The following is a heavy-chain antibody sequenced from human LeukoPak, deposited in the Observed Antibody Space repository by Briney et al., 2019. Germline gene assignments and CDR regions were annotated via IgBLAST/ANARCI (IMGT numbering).Heavy chain of an antibody. D-gene: IGHD1-26*01. Sequence: GGSLRLSCAASGFTFNTYSMNWVRQAPGKGLEWVSSISSSTYMSHADSVKGRFTISRDNAKNSLYLQMNSLRAEDTAVYYCASGGEPRWDWGQGTLVTVSS. V-gene: IGHV3-21*04. CDR2: ISSSTYM. J-gene: IGHJ4*02. CDR1: GFTFNTYS. CDR3: ASGGEPRWD.